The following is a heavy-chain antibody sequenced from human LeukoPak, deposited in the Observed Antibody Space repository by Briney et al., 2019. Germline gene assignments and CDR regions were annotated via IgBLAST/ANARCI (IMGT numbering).Heavy chain of an antibody. D-gene: IGHD4-11*01. CDR1: GYTFTSYA. CDR3: ARSVQFRGQRHPFDY. J-gene: IGHJ4*02. Sequence: GASVKVSCKASGYTFTSYAMNWVRQAPGQGLEWMGWINTNTGNPTYAQGFTGRFVFSLDTSVSTAYLQISSLKAEDTAVYYCARSVQFRGQRHPFDYWGQGTLVTVSS. CDR2: INTNTGNP. V-gene: IGHV7-4-1*02.